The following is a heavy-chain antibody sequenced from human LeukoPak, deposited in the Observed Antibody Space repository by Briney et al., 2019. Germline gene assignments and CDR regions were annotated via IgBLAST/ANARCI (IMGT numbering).Heavy chain of an antibody. CDR1: GGSISSSSYY. CDR3: ARHAPYYYGSGSYYRGYFDY. CDR2: IYYSGST. D-gene: IGHD3-10*01. V-gene: IGHV4-61*05. Sequence: PSETLSLTCTVSGGSISSSSYYWSWIRQPPGKGLEWIGYIYYSGSTNYNPSLKSRVTISVDTSKNQFSLKLSSVTAADTAVYYCARHAPYYYGSGSYYRGYFDYWSQGTLVTVSS. J-gene: IGHJ4*02.